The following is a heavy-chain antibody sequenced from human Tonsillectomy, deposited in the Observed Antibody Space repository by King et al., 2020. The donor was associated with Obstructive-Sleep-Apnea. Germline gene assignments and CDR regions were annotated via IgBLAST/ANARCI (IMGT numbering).Heavy chain of an antibody. CDR2: VDYTGST. CDR1: GGSISSYY. Sequence: VQLQESGPGLVKPSETLSLTCAVSGGSISSYYWNWIRKPPGKGLEWIGYVDYTGSTTYNPSLKNRVSISVDTSKNQFSLNLSSVTAADTAVYYCARADYYSDKVQEWGQGTLVTVSS. D-gene: IGHD3-22*01. V-gene: IGHV4-59*01. J-gene: IGHJ1*01. CDR3: ARADYYSDKVQE.